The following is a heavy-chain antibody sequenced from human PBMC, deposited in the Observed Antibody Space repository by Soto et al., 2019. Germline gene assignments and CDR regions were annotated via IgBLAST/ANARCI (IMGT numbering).Heavy chain of an antibody. J-gene: IGHJ4*02. D-gene: IGHD3-9*01. Sequence: SVKVSCKASGGTFSSYAISWVRQAPGQGLQWMGGIIPIFGTANYAQKYQGRVTITADKSTSTAYMELSSLRYEDTAVYFWARELDDILTGYHYWGQGTLFGVCS. V-gene: IGHV1-69*06. CDR1: GGTFSSYA. CDR3: ARELDDILTGYHY. CDR2: IIPIFGTA.